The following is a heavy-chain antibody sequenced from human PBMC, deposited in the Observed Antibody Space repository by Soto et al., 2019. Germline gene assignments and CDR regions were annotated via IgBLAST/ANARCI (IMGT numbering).Heavy chain of an antibody. Sequence: GGSLRLSCAASGFTFSSYSMNWFRQAPGKGLEWVSYISSSSTIYYADSVKGRFTISRDNAKNSLYLQMNSLRDEDTAVYYCARDQWGYCSGGSCYSPGYYYGMDVWGQGTTVTVSS. V-gene: IGHV3-48*02. D-gene: IGHD2-15*01. CDR2: ISSSSTI. J-gene: IGHJ6*02. CDR3: ARDQWGYCSGGSCYSPGYYYGMDV. CDR1: GFTFSSYS.